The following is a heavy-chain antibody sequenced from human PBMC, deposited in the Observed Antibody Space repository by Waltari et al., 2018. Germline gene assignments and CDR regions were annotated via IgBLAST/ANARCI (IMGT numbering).Heavy chain of an antibody. Sequence: EVQLLESGGGLVQPGGSLRLSCAASGFTFSSMSWVRQAPGKGLEWVSAISGSGGNTYYADTVKGRLTISRDNSKNTLYLQMNSLRAEDTAVYYCARGKRVFRNAFDIWGQGTMVTVSS. CDR3: ARGKRVFRNAFDI. D-gene: IGHD3-3*01. J-gene: IGHJ3*02. CDR1: GFTFSS. V-gene: IGHV3-23*01. CDR2: ISGSGGNT.